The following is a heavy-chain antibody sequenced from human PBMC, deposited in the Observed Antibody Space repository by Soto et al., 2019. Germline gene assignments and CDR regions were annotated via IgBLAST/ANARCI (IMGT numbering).Heavy chain of an antibody. D-gene: IGHD3-22*01. Sequence: EVQLLESGGGLVQPGGSLRLSCAASGLTFSSYAMSWVRQAPGKGLEWVSGISGSGISTYYADSVKGRFTISRDNSKNTLYLQMKSLRAEDTDVYYCAKNSESSAYSSFDYWGQGTLVTVSS. CDR2: ISGSGIST. CDR3: AKNSESSAYSSFDY. J-gene: IGHJ4*02. CDR1: GLTFSSYA. V-gene: IGHV3-23*01.